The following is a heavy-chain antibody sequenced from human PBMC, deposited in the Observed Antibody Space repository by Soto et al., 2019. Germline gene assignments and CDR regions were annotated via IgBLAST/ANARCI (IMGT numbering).Heavy chain of an antibody. D-gene: IGHD3-22*01. CDR2: TYHGGST. Sequence: ETLSLTCAVPGCSISSCYYWGWLRQPRGKGLECISSTYHGGSTYYNPSLNSRVTLSIDMTNNHGSLILNSVTAADTAFYYCARVGPWVPYYYDSSPYTFENWFDPWGQGTLVTASS. V-gene: IGHV4-38-2*01. J-gene: IGHJ5*02. CDR1: GCSISSCYY. CDR3: ARVGPWVPYYYDSSPYTFENWFDP.